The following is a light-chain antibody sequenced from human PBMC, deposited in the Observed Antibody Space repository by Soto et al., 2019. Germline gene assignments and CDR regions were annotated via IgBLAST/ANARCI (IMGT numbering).Light chain of an antibody. CDR2: EVT. CDR3: SSCRTGSTL. J-gene: IGLJ1*01. V-gene: IGLV2-14*02. Sequence: QSVSTHPSSVSGSPIQSSAVSCTGTNSDFGSYNLVSWFQQHTGKAPKLVVYEVTKPPSGVTDRFSCSQSGNTASPAISGCQAEDEADYSCSSCRTGSTLFGAGTKGTVL. CDR1: NSDFGSYNL.